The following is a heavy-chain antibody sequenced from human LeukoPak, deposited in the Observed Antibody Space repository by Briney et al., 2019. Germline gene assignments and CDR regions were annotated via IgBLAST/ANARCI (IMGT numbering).Heavy chain of an antibody. CDR3: ARVRAAYGDY. D-gene: IGHD6-13*01. V-gene: IGHV3-21*01. CDR1: GFTFSSHS. J-gene: IGHJ4*02. CDR2: ISSSSYI. Sequence: GGSLRLSCAASGFTFSSHSMKWGRQAPGKGVEWVSSISSSSYIYYADSVKGRFTISRDNAKNSLYLQMNSLRAEDTAVYYCARVRAAYGDYWGQGTLVTVSS.